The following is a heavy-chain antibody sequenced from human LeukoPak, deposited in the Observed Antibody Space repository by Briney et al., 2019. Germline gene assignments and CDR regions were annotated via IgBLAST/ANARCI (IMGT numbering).Heavy chain of an antibody. V-gene: IGHV3-15*01. CDR2: IKSKTEGGTT. CDR1: GFTFSNAW. Sequence: PGASLSLSCAASGFTFSNAWMSWVRQAPGKGLEWVGRIKSKTEGGTTDYGAPVKGRFTISRDDSKNTLYLQMNSLKTEDTAVYYCTTGRRFDYWGQGTLVTVSS. CDR3: TTGRRFDY. J-gene: IGHJ4*02.